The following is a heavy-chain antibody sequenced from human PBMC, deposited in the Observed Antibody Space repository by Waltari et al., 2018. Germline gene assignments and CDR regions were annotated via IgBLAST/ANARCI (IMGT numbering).Heavy chain of an antibody. J-gene: IGHJ6*02. Sequence: QLQLQESGPGLVRASETLSLTCTVSGDSVNHANYYWGWVRQSPRKGLEWIGTIYYTGGTSYNPSRKSRVTVSIDTSKNQFSLKLSSVTAADTAVYCCARRDHDFWSGYFSVWGQGTTVTVSS. CDR1: GDSVNHANYY. CDR2: IYYTGGT. D-gene: IGHD3-3*01. CDR3: ARRDHDFWSGYFSV. V-gene: IGHV4-39*01.